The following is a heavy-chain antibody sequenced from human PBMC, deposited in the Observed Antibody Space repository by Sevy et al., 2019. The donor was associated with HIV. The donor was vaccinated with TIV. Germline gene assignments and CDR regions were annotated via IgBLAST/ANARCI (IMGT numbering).Heavy chain of an antibody. CDR2: RNPNSGGA. Sequence: ASVKVSCKASGYTFTTHDINWVRQATGRGLEWMGWRNPNSGGAAYALNFQGRVTITRNTSISTAYREVSRQPYEDRVVDGCTRVGSPGDSDYHWFDPWGQGTLVTVSS. V-gene: IGHV1-8*03. CDR1: GYTFTTHD. D-gene: IGHD4-4*01. J-gene: IGHJ5*02. CDR3: TRVGSPGDSDYHWFDP.